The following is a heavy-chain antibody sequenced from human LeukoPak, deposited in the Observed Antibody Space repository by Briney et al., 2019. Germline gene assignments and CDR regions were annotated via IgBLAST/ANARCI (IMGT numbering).Heavy chain of an antibody. D-gene: IGHD5-12*01. CDR1: GDSISSGDYY. J-gene: IGHJ5*02. V-gene: IGHV4-30-4*01. Sequence: PSETLSLTCTVSGDSISSGDYYWSWIRQPPGKGLEWIGYIYYSGSTYYNPSLKSRVTISVDTSKNQFSLKLSSVTAADTAVYYCARAGYSGSGGYNWFDPWGQGTLVTVSS. CDR2: IYYSGST. CDR3: ARAGYSGSGGYNWFDP.